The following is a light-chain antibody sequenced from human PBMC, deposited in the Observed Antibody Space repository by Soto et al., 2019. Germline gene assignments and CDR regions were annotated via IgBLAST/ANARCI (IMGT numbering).Light chain of an antibody. V-gene: IGKV3-20*01. J-gene: IGKJ1*01. CDR3: QQYGSSPRT. Sequence: EIVLNLSPATLFLFPVERDTLPCRASQSVSTFFLAWYHQTPGEAPWLLIYDASSRATGIPDRFDGSGSGTDFTLAISRLAPEDVAVYYCQQYGSSPRTFGQGTKVDIK. CDR1: QSVSTFF. CDR2: DAS.